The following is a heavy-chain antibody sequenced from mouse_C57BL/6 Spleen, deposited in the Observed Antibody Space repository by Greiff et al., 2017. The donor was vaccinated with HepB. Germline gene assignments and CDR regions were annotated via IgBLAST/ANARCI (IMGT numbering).Heavy chain of an antibody. CDR3: TRDQGELLRTFWYFDV. D-gene: IGHD1-1*01. Sequence: EVKLMESGEGLVKPGGSLKLSCAASGFTFSSYAMSWVRQTPEKRLEWVAYISSGGDYIYYADTVKGRFTISRDNASNTLYLQMSSLKSENTAMYYCTRDQGELLRTFWYFDVWGTGTTVTVSS. J-gene: IGHJ1*03. CDR1: GFTFSSYA. V-gene: IGHV5-9-1*02. CDR2: ISSGGDYI.